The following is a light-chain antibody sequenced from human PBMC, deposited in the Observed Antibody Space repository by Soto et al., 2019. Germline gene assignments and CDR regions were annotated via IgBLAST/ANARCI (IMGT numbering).Light chain of an antibody. V-gene: IGKV3-20*01. CDR3: QRYGSSPPFT. CDR2: GAS. J-gene: IGKJ2*01. Sequence: EIVLTQSPGTLSLSPGERATLSCRASQRISSRHLAWYQQKPGQAPRLVISGASTRATGIQDRFSGSGSGTDFTLSISRLEPEDSAVYFCQRYGSSPPFTFGQGTKVEI. CDR1: QRISSRH.